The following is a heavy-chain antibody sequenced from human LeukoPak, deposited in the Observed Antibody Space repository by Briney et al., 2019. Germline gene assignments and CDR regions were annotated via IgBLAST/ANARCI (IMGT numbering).Heavy chain of an antibody. Sequence: ASVKVSCKTSGYTFTTYYINWVRQATGQGLEWLGWMNPYSGDRGYAQKFQGRLSITSDTSISTACMELSSLRSDDTAVYFCARTTSLTASGYDYWGQGTLVTVSS. J-gene: IGHJ4*02. V-gene: IGHV1-8*03. CDR1: GYTFTTYY. D-gene: IGHD4-17*01. CDR2: MNPYSGDR. CDR3: ARTTSLTASGYDY.